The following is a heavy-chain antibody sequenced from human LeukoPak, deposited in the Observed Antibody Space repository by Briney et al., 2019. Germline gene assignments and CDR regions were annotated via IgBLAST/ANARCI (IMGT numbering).Heavy chain of an antibody. CDR3: AKSLGCSSTSCRDAFDI. Sequence: GGSLRLSCAASGFTFSSYGMHWVRQAPGKGLEWVAVLWYGGSNKYYADSVKGRFTISRDNSKNTLYLQMNSLRAEDTAVYYCAKSLGCSSTSCRDAFDIWGQGTMVTVSS. CDR2: LWYGGSNK. D-gene: IGHD2-2*01. V-gene: IGHV3-30*02. CDR1: GFTFSSYG. J-gene: IGHJ3*02.